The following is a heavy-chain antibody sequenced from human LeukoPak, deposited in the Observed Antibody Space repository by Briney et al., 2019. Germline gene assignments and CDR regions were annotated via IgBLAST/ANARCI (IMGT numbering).Heavy chain of an antibody. V-gene: IGHV3-49*03. D-gene: IGHD2-15*01. CDR3: TRGAVVVVAPFDY. CDR2: IRIKSYGGTT. J-gene: IGHJ4*02. CDR1: GFTFGDYA. Sequence: GRPLRLSCTASGFTFGDYAMSWLRPAPGQEREGVGFIRIKSYGGTTQYAASVTSRFIISSDESKSITYLQMNSLKTEDTAVYYCTRGAVVVVAPFDYWGQGTLVTVSS.